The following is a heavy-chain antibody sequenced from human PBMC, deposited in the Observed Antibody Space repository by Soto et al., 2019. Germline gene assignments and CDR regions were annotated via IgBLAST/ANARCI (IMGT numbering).Heavy chain of an antibody. CDR3: ATSYDSGGHYYKFDY. V-gene: IGHV3-30-3*01. Sequence: RGSLRISLAASGFTFSSYAMHWDRQDPGKGLDWVAVISHDGSNNYYADSVKGRFTISRDNSKNTLYLQMNSLRAEDTAVYYCATSYDSGGHYYKFDYWGQGTLVTVSS. CDR1: GFTFSSYA. D-gene: IGHD3-22*01. J-gene: IGHJ4*02. CDR2: ISHDGSNN.